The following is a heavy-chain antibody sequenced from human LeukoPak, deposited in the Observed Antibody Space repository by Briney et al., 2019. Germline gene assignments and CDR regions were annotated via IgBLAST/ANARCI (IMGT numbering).Heavy chain of an antibody. Sequence: GGSLRLSCAASGFTFSSYAMSWVRQAPGKGLEWVSAISGSGGSTYYADSVKGRFTISRDNSKNTLYLQMNSLRAEDTAVYYCAKGREITMVRGGLRFDYWGQGTLVTVSS. V-gene: IGHV3-23*01. CDR3: AKGREITMVRGGLRFDY. CDR1: GFTFSSYA. J-gene: IGHJ4*02. D-gene: IGHD3-10*01. CDR2: ISGSGGST.